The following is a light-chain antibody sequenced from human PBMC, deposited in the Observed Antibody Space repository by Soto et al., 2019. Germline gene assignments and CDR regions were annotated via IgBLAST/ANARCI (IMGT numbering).Light chain of an antibody. CDR1: QSISSN. CDR3: QQYNNWPFT. CDR2: GAS. V-gene: IGKV3-15*01. J-gene: IGKJ3*01. Sequence: EIVMTQSPATLSVPPGERATLSCRASQSISSNLAWYQQKPGQAPRLLIYGASTRATGIPATFSGSGSGTEFTLTISRLQSEDFAVYYCQQYNNWPFTFGPGTKVDIK.